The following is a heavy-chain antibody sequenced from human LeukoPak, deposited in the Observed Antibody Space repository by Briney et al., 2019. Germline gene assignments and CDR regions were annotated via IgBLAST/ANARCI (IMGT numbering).Heavy chain of an antibody. V-gene: IGHV4-34*01. CDR3: ARGRQEVSMIVVVMTAVSYYLDV. CDR1: GGSFSGYY. CDR2: INPSGRI. Sequence: SETLSLTCAVYGGSFSGYYWTWIRQAPGKGLEWIGEINPSGRISYNPSLKSRLTISVDASKNQFSLNLRSLTAADTPVYYCARGRQEVSMIVVVMTAVSYYLDVWGKGTTVTVS. J-gene: IGHJ6*03. D-gene: IGHD3-22*01.